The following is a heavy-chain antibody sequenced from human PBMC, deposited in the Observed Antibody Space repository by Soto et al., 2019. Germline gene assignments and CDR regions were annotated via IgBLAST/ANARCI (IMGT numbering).Heavy chain of an antibody. J-gene: IGHJ4*02. D-gene: IGHD3-9*01. V-gene: IGHV3-21*01. Sequence: EVQLVESGGGLVKPGGSLRLSCAASGFTFSSYSMNWVRQAPGKGLEWVSSISSSSSYIYYADSVKGGFTIPRDNAKNSLYLQMNSLRAEDTAVYYCARGTGYDILTDYWGQGTLVTVSS. CDR3: ARGTGYDILTDY. CDR1: GFTFSSYS. CDR2: ISSSSSYI.